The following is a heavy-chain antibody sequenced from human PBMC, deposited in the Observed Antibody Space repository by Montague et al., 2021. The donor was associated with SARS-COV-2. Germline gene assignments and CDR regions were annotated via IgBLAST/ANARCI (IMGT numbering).Heavy chain of an antibody. V-gene: IGHV4-39*07. Sequence: SETLSLTCSVSGGSTKTMRYYWAWIRQSPGKGLEWIASVYYTGHTYYTPSLAARTAISLDTSTNHFSLTLSSVAADDTAIYYCATDRAGHYYLDNWGQGTPAIVSS. CDR3: ATDRAGHYYLDN. D-gene: IGHD3-10*01. CDR1: GGSTKTMRYY. CDR2: VYYTGHT. J-gene: IGHJ4*02.